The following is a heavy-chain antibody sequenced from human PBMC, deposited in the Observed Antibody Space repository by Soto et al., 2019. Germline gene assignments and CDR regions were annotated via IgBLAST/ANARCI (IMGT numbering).Heavy chain of an antibody. Sequence: VQLVESGGGLVKPGGSLRLSCAASGFTFSDYYMSWIRQAPGKGLEWVSYISSSGTTIYYADSVKGRFTISRDNAKNPLFLKMNRLRAEDTALYYCASDPRRMTMTRGVLNWFDRWGQGPPVTVSS. J-gene: IGHJ5*02. D-gene: IGHD3-10*01. CDR3: ASDPRRMTMTRGVLNWFDR. CDR1: GFTFSDYY. CDR2: ISSSGTTI. V-gene: IGHV3-11*01.